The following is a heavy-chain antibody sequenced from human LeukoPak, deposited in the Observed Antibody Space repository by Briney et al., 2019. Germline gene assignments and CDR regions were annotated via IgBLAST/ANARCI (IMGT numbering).Heavy chain of an antibody. J-gene: IGHJ4*02. D-gene: IGHD3-10*01. V-gene: IGHV3-74*01. CDR2: IRGDENEI. Sequence: GGSLRLSCEASGFTFSSHWMHWVRQVPGKGLVWVARIRGDENEIDYADSVKGRFTISRDNAKTTLYLQMTSLRVEDTAVYFCARGHVPGSTRHWDFWGQGTLVTVSS. CDR1: GFTFSSHW. CDR3: ARGHVPGSTRHWDF.